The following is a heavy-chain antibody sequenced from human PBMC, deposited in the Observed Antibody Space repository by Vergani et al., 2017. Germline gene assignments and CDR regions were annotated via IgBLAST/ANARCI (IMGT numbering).Heavy chain of an antibody. CDR3: AREGDSGSYVLFDY. V-gene: IGHV1-69*06. CDR1: GGTFRSYA. Sequence: QVQLVQSGAEVKKPGSSVKVSCKASGGTFRSYAISWVRQAPGQGLEWMGGSIPIFGTANYAQKFQGRVTITADKSTSTADMELSSLRSEDTSVYYCAREGDSGSYVLFDYGGQGTLVTVSS. J-gene: IGHJ4*02. D-gene: IGHD1-26*01. CDR2: SIPIFGTA.